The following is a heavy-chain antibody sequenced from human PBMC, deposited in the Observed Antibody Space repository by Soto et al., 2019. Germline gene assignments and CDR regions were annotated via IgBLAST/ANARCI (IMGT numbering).Heavy chain of an antibody. CDR2: INHSGST. J-gene: IGHJ6*02. CDR3: ARGLQLSGNALYGMDV. D-gene: IGHD3-3*01. V-gene: IGHV4-34*01. Sequence: SETLSLTCAVYGGSFSGYYWSWIRQPPGKGLEWIGEINHSGSTNYNPSLKSRVTISVDTSKNQFSLKLSSVTAADTAVYYRARGLQLSGNALYGMDVWGQGTTVTVSS. CDR1: GGSFSGYY.